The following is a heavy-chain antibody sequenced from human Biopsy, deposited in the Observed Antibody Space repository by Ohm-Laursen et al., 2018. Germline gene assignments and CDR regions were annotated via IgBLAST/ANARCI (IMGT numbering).Heavy chain of an antibody. CDR3: ATNLKVSPGLMNFDS. CDR1: KFTVSSNY. V-gene: IGHV3-53*01. D-gene: IGHD1-1*01. Sequence: SLRLSCAALKFTVSSNYMTWVCQAPGKGLECVSVIYSGGNTFYADSVKGRFTVSRDTSKNTIYLQMNSLRAEDTARYYCATNLKVSPGLMNFDSWGQGTLVTVSS. J-gene: IGHJ4*02. CDR2: IYSGGNT.